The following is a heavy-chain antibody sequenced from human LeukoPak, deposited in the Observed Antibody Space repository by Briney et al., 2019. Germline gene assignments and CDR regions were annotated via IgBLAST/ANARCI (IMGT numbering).Heavy chain of an antibody. V-gene: IGHV3-30*02. D-gene: IGHD3-9*01. J-gene: IGHJ1*01. CDR1: GFTFSTYG. CDR3: AKGYDTRH. CDR2: IRLDGVSK. Sequence: GGSLRLSCAASGFTFSTYGMHWVGQAPGKGMEWVAFIRLDGVSKYHEDSVKGGFTISRDNSKNTLSLQMNTLRTEDTAMYYCAKGYDTRHWGQGTLVIVSS.